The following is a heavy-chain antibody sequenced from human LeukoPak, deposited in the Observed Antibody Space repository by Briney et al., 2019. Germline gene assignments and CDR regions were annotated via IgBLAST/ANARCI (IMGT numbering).Heavy chain of an antibody. V-gene: IGHV1-69*06. CDR2: IIPIFGTA. CDR3: CGTITAAAGTFDY. Sequence: SVKVSCKASGGTFSSYAISWVRQAPGQGLEWMGGIIPIFGTANYAQKFQGGVTITADKSTSTAYMELSSLRSEDTAVYYCCGTITAAAGTFDYWGQGTLVTVSS. CDR1: GGTFSSYA. D-gene: IGHD6-13*01. J-gene: IGHJ4*02.